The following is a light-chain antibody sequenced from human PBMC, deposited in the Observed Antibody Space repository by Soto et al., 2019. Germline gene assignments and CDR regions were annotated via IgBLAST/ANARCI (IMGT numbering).Light chain of an antibody. J-gene: IGLJ1*01. CDR3: SSYTSSSPRV. CDR2: EVS. V-gene: IGLV2-14*03. CDR1: SSDVGAYDY. Sequence: QSVLTQPASVSGSPGQSITISCTGTSSDVGAYDYVSWYQQHPDKATKLMIYEVSNRPSGVSNRFSGSKSVNTATLTFSGLQADDEADYYCSSYTSSSPRVFGTGTKVTVL.